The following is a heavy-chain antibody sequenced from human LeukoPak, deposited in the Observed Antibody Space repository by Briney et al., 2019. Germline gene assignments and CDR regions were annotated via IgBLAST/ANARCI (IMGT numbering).Heavy chain of an antibody. V-gene: IGHV3-20*04. CDR3: AREKSGGSSSSLDY. D-gene: IGHD6-13*01. Sequence: GGSLRLSCAASGFTFDDYGMSWVRQAPGKGLEWVSGINWNGGSTGYADSVKGRFTISRDNAKNSLYLQMNSLRAGDTALYYCAREKSGGSSSSLDYWGQGTLVTVSS. CDR2: INWNGGST. CDR1: GFTFDDYG. J-gene: IGHJ4*02.